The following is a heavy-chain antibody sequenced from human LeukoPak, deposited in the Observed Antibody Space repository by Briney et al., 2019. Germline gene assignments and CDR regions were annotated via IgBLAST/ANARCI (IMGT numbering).Heavy chain of an antibody. CDR1: GGSISSYY. J-gene: IGHJ5*02. V-gene: IGHV4-4*09. D-gene: IGHD6-6*01. Sequence: SETLSLTCTVSGGSISSYYWSWIRQPPGKGLEWIGYTYTSGSTNYNPSLKSRVTISVDTSKNQFSLKLSSVTAADTAVYYCARRGGYSSSVVWFDPWGQGTLVTVSS. CDR2: TYTSGST. CDR3: ARRGGYSSSVVWFDP.